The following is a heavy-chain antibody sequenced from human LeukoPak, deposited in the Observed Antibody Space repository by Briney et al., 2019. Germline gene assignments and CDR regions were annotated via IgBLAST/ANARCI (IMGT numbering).Heavy chain of an antibody. CDR2: ISSTSTTI. J-gene: IGHJ4*02. V-gene: IGHV3-48*04. D-gene: IGHD2-15*01. Sequence: GGSLRLSCAASGFTFSDYSMEWVRQAPGKGLEWISYISSTSTTIYYAGSVKGRFTTSRDNAKNSLYLQMNSLRAEDTAIYYCAKDCNGGNCYIDYWGQGTLVTVAS. CDR3: AKDCNGGNCYIDY. CDR1: GFTFSDYS.